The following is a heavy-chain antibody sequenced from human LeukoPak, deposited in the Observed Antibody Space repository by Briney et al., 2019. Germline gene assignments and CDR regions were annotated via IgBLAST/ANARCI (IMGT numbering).Heavy chain of an antibody. CDR1: GFTVSSNY. Sequence: GGSLRLSCAASGFTVSSNYMSWVRQAPGKGLEWVSVIYSGGSTYYADSVKGRFTISRDNPKNTLYLQMNSLRAEDTAVYYCARETGYSSGWTDAFDIWGQGTMVTVSS. D-gene: IGHD6-19*01. J-gene: IGHJ3*02. V-gene: IGHV3-66*01. CDR3: ARETGYSSGWTDAFDI. CDR2: IYSGGST.